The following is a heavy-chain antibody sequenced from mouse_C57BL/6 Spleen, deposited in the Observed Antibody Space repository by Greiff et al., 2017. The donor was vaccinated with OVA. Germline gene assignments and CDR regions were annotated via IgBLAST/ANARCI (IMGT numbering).Heavy chain of an antibody. CDR3: AREGWLLPSYYAMDY. V-gene: IGHV1-64*01. CDR2: IHPNSGST. D-gene: IGHD2-3*01. CDR1: GYTFTSYW. Sequence: QVQLQQPGAELVKPGASVKLSCKASGYTFTSYWMHWVKQRPGQGLEWIGMIHPNSGSTNYNEKFKSKATLTVDKSSSTAYMQLSSLTSEDSAVYYCAREGWLLPSYYAMDYWGQGTSVTVSS. J-gene: IGHJ4*01.